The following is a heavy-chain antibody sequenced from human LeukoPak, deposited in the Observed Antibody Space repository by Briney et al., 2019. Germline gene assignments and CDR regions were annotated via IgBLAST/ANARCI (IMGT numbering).Heavy chain of an antibody. V-gene: IGHV3-23*01. CDR2: ISGSGGST. D-gene: IGHD5-18*01. Sequence: GGSLRLSCAASGFTFSSYAMSWVRQAPGKGLEWVSAISGSGGSTYYADSVKGRFTISRDNSKNTLYLQMNSLRAEDTAVYYCAKDQLPHGIQLWLSWGQGTLVTVSS. J-gene: IGHJ5*02. CDR3: AKDQLPHGIQLWLS. CDR1: GFTFSSYA.